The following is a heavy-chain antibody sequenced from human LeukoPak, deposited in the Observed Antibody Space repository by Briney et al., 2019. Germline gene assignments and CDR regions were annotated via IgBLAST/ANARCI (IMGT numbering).Heavy chain of an antibody. J-gene: IGHJ5*02. CDR1: GGTFSSYT. CDR2: IIPILGIA. Sequence: ASVKVSCKASGGTFSSYTISWVRQAPGQGLEWMGRIIPILGIANYAQKFQGRVTITADKSTSTAYMELSSLRSEDTAVYYCARWYSSGWYGHQRRNWFDPWGQGTLVTVSS. D-gene: IGHD6-19*01. CDR3: ARWYSSGWYGHQRRNWFDP. V-gene: IGHV1-69*02.